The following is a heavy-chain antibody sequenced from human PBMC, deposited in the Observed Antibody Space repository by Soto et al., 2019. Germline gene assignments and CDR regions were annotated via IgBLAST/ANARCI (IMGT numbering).Heavy chain of an antibody. Sequence: QVQLVESGGGVVQPGRSLRLSCAASGFTFSSYAMHWVRQAPGKGLEWVAVISYDGSNKYYADSVKGRFTISRDNSKNTLYLQMNSLRAEDTAVYYCARGGADIVVVVAASTAWGQGTLVTVSS. CDR3: ARGGADIVVVVAASTA. J-gene: IGHJ5*02. D-gene: IGHD2-15*01. CDR2: ISYDGSNK. V-gene: IGHV3-30-3*01. CDR1: GFTFSSYA.